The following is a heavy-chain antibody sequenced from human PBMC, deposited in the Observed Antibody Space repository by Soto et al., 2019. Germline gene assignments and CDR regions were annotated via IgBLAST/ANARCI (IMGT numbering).Heavy chain of an antibody. CDR2: ITSSSSYI. V-gene: IGHV3-21*01. CDR1: GFTFSSYT. CDR3: ARDDGYCSGGSCYGRWAMDV. Sequence: EVQLVESGGGLVKPGGSLRLSCAASGFTFSSYTMNWVRQAPGKGLEWVSSITSSSSYIYYADSVKGRFTISRDNAKNSLYLQMNSLRAEDKAVYYCARDDGYCSGGSCYGRWAMDVWGQGTTVTVSS. D-gene: IGHD2-15*01. J-gene: IGHJ6*02.